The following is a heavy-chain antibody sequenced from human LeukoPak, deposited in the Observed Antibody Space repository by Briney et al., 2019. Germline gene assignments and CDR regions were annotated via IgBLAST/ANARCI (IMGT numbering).Heavy chain of an antibody. CDR2: ISSSSSYI. J-gene: IGHJ4*02. Sequence: GGSLRLSCAASGFTFSSYSMNWVRQAPGKGLEWVSSISSSSSYIYYAGSVKGRFTISRDNAKNSLYLQMNSLRAEDTAVYYCARYGSGSYLTVDYWGQGALVTVSS. V-gene: IGHV3-21*01. CDR1: GFTFSSYS. CDR3: ARYGSGSYLTVDY. D-gene: IGHD3-10*01.